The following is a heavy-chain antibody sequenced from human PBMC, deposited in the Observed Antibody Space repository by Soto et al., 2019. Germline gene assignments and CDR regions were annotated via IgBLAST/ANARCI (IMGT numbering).Heavy chain of an antibody. CDR2: INPNSGGT. J-gene: IGHJ6*02. Sequence: ASVKVSCKASGYTFTGYYMHWVRQAPGQGLEWMGWINPNSGGTNYAQKFQGRVTMTRDTSTSTAYMELSRLRSDDTAVYYCARFPPLIKYSSSSETYYYYYGMDVWGQGTTVTVSS. V-gene: IGHV1-2*02. CDR3: ARFPPLIKYSSSSETYYYYYGMDV. CDR1: GYTFTGYY. D-gene: IGHD6-6*01.